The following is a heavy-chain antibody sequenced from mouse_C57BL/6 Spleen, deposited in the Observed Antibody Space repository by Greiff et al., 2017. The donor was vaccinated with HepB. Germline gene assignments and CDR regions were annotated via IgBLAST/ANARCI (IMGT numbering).Heavy chain of an antibody. CDR2: INPYNGGT. J-gene: IGHJ2*01. D-gene: IGHD1-1*01. V-gene: IGHV1-19*01. CDR1: GYTFTDYY. Sequence: VQLQQSGPVLVKPGASVKMSCKASGYTFTDYYMNWVKQSHGKSLEWIGVINPYNGGTSYNQKFKGKATLTVDRSSSTAYMELNSLTSEDSAVYYCAREGATVVAYEGYYFDYWGQGTTLTVSS. CDR3: AREGATVVAYEGYYFDY.